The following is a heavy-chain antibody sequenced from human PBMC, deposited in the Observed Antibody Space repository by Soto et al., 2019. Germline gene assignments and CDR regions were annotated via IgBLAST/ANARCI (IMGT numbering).Heavy chain of an antibody. CDR2: ISYDGDSK. J-gene: IGHJ6*02. Sequence: QVQLVESGGGVVQPGRSLKLSCAASGFSFSGYGMHWVRQAPGKGLEWVTLISYDGDSKLYADSVKGRFTISRDNSKNRLYLRMSSLRTDDSAVYYCAKGLDIVLVPGGIKPYCYYGVDVWGQGTTVTVSS. V-gene: IGHV3-30*18. D-gene: IGHD2-2*03. CDR1: GFSFSGYG. CDR3: AKGLDIVLVPGGIKPYCYYGVDV.